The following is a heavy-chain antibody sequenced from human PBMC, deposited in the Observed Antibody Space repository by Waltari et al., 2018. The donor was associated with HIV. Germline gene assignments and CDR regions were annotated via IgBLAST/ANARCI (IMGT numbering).Heavy chain of an antibody. CDR1: GHTLRDLS. D-gene: IGHD6-13*01. Sequence: QVQLVQSGAEVRKPGASVKVSCKVSGHTLRDLSMHWVRQAPAKGLEWMGGFDPEDGETIYAQNFQGRVTMTEDTSADTAYMELSSLRSEDTAMYYCATVVERQLVPYFWGQGTLVTVSS. J-gene: IGHJ4*02. CDR2: FDPEDGET. CDR3: ATVVERQLVPYF. V-gene: IGHV1-24*01.